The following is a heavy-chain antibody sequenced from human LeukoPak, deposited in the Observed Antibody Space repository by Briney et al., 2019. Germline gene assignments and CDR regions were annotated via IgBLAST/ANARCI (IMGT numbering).Heavy chain of an antibody. CDR2: IYPGDSDT. J-gene: IGHJ6*03. V-gene: IGHV5-51*01. CDR1: GYSFTSYW. D-gene: IGHD1-1*01. Sequence: GESLKISCKGSGYSFTSYWIGWVRQMPGKGLEWMGIIYPGDSDTRYSPSFQGQVTISADKSISTAYLQWSSLKASDTAMYYCARNNDEPYYYMDVWGKGTTVTISS. CDR3: ARNNDEPYYYMDV.